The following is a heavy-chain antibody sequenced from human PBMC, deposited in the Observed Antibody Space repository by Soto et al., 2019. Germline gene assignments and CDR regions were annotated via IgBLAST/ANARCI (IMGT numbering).Heavy chain of an antibody. CDR3: AGSDYYDTSGYYYRVDY. V-gene: IGHV4-31*03. J-gene: IGHJ4*02. Sequence: SETLSLTCTVSGGPISSGGYYWSWIRQHPGKGLEWIGYIYYSGSTCYNPSLKSRVTISEDTSKNQFSLKLSSVTAAETAVYYCAGSDYYDTSGYYYRVDYWGQGTLVTVSS. D-gene: IGHD3-22*01. CDR1: GGPISSGGYY. CDR2: IYYSGST.